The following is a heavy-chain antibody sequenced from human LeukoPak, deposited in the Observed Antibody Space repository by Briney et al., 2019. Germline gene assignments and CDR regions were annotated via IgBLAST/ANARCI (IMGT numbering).Heavy chain of an antibody. CDR1: GFTFSSYS. D-gene: IGHD3-9*01. CDR3: ARDTYDILTGYLFDC. J-gene: IGHJ4*02. CDR2: ISSSSSYT. Sequence: GGSLRLSCAASGFTFSSYSMNWVRQAPGKGLEWVSSISSSSSYTYYADSVKGRFTISRDSAKNSLFLQMNSLRAEDTAVYYCARDTYDILTGYLFDCWGQGTLVTVSS. V-gene: IGHV3-21*01.